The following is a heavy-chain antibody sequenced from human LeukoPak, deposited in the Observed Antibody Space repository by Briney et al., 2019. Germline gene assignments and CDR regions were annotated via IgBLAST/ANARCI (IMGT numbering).Heavy chain of an antibody. J-gene: IGHJ4*02. D-gene: IGHD6-13*01. V-gene: IGHV4-4*09. Sequence: SETLSLTCTVSGGSISTYYWSWVRQPPGKGLEWIGYIYTSGSTNYNPSLKSRVTISVDTSKNQFSLKLSSVIAADTAVYYCARYSSSWYYFDYWGQGTLVTVSS. CDR3: ARYSSSWYYFDY. CDR1: GGSISTYY. CDR2: IYTSGST.